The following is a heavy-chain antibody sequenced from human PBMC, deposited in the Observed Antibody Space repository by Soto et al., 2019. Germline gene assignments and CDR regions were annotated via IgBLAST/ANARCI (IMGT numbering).Heavy chain of an antibody. J-gene: IGHJ4*02. CDR1: GFTFSSYT. CDR3: AKGDSSGWSHYYFDY. D-gene: IGHD6-19*01. Sequence: GGSLRRSCAASGFTFSSYTMSWVRQAPGKGLEWVSAISGSGGSTYYADSVKGRFTISRDNSKNTLYLQMNSLRAEDTAVYYCAKGDSSGWSHYYFDYWGQGTLVTVSS. V-gene: IGHV3-23*01. CDR2: ISGSGGST.